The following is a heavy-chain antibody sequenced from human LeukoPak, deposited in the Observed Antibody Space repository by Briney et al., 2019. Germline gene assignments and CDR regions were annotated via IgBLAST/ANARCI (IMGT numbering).Heavy chain of an antibody. CDR2: ISSSGSTI. D-gene: IGHD3-10*02. J-gene: IGHJ6*04. CDR1: GLTFSRNA. CDR3: AELGITMIGGV. Sequence: PGGSLRPSCAASGLTFSRNAMSWVRQAPGKGLEWVSVISSSGSTIYYADSVKGRFTISRDNAKNSLYLQMNSLRAEDTAVYYCAELGITMIGGVWGKGTTVTISS. V-gene: IGHV3-48*03.